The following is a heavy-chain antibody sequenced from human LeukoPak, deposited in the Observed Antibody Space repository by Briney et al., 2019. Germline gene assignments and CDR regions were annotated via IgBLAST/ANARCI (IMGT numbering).Heavy chain of an antibody. D-gene: IGHD2-15*01. CDR2: IYYSGST. V-gene: IGHV4-39*01. J-gene: IGHJ5*02. CDR3: ARPNGYCSGGSCLNWFDP. Sequence: PTETLSLTCAVSGGSISSNSYYWGWIRQPPGKGLEWIGSIYYSGSTYYNPSLKSRVTISVDTSKNQFSLKLSSVTAADTAVYYCARPNGYCSGGSCLNWFDPWGQGTLVTVSS. CDR1: GGSISSNSYY.